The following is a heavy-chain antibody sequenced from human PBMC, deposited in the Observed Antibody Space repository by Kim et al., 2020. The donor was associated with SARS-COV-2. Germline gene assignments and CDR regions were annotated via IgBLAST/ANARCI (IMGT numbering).Heavy chain of an antibody. V-gene: IGHV4-39*01. D-gene: IGHD6-19*01. CDR3: ARLGYSSGWHFDY. J-gene: IGHJ4*02. Sequence: YNPSLKSRVPRSVDTSKNQFSLKLSSVTAADTAVYYCARLGYSSGWHFDYWGQGTLVTVSS.